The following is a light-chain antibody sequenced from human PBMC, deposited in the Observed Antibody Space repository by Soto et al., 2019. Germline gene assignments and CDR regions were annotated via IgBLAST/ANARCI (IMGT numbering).Light chain of an antibody. Sequence: DIQMTQSPSTLSASVGDSVTITCRAGQSIGFYLAWYQQRPGKAPKLLIYDASSLHTGVPSRFSGTGSGTDFALTISSLQPDDFATYYCQHYNVYAFGLGTKVEI. J-gene: IGKJ3*01. V-gene: IGKV1-5*01. CDR1: QSIGFY. CDR3: QHYNVYA. CDR2: DAS.